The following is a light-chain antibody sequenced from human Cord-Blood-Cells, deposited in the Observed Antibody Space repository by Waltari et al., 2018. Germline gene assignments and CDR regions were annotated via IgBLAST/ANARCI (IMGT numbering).Light chain of an antibody. J-gene: IGLJ1*01. CDR3: SSYTSSSTYV. CDR2: DVS. V-gene: IGLV2-14*01. CDR1: SSDVGGYNY. Sequence: QSALTQPASVSGPPGQSITISCTGTSSDVGGYNYVSWYQQHPGKATKLMIYDVSNRPSGVSNRFSGSKSGNTASLTISGLQAEDEADYYCSSYTSSSTYVFGTGTKVTVL.